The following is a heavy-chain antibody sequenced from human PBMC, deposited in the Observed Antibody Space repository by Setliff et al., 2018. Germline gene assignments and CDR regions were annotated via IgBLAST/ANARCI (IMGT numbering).Heavy chain of an antibody. CDR2: ISYDGSNK. J-gene: IGHJ6*02. Sequence: PGGSLRLSCAASGFTFSSYAMHWVRQAPGKGLEWVAVISYDGSNKYYADSVKGRFTISRDNSKNTLYLQMNSLRVEDTAVYYCARDSMYQISVYYYGMDVWGQGTTVTVSS. V-gene: IGHV3-30-3*01. CDR3: ARDSMYQISVYYYGMDV. D-gene: IGHD2-2*01. CDR1: GFTFSSYA.